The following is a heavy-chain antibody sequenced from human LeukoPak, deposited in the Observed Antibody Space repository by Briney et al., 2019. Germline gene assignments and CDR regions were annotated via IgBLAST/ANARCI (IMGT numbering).Heavy chain of an antibody. V-gene: IGHV3-7*01. Sequence: GGSLRLSCAVSGFTFSNYSMNWVRQAPGKGLEWVANIKQDGSEKYYVDSVKGRFTISRDNAKNSLYLQMNSLRAEDTAVYYCARDHGSSWYYFDYWGQGTLVTVSS. CDR2: IKQDGSEK. CDR1: GFTFSNYS. J-gene: IGHJ4*02. D-gene: IGHD6-13*01. CDR3: ARDHGSSWYYFDY.